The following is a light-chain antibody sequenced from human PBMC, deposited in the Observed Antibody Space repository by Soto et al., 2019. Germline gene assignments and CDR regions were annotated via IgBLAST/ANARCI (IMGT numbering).Light chain of an antibody. V-gene: IGLV2-14*01. CDR2: DVS. J-gene: IGLJ1*01. CDR3: TSYATGGTHV. Sequence: QSVLTQPASVSGSPGQSITLSCTGTNSDIGGYNIVSWYQQHPGKAPKLMIYDVSIRPSGVSDRSSGSKSANTASLTISGLQPEDEADYYCTSYATGGTHVFGTGTKVTVL. CDR1: NSDIGGYNI.